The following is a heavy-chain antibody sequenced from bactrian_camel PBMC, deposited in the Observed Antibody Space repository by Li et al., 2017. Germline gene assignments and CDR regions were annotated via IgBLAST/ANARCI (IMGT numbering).Heavy chain of an antibody. Sequence: QLVESGGGLVQPGGSLRLSCAVSISTFSSNWMHWVRQAPGKGLQWVSGITSGGDVTYYGGSVKGRFTISRDNAKNTVYLQMNSLKPEDTAVYYCVSLVGRPLVHQGTQVTVS. CDR2: ITSGGDVT. CDR1: ISTFSSNW. V-gene: IGHV3S25*01. D-gene: IGHD2*01. J-gene: IGHJ4*01.